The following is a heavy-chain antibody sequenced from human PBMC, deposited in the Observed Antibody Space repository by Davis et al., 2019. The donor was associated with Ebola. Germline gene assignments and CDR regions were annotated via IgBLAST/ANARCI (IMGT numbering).Heavy chain of an antibody. CDR3: AKDTSNIWFDI. D-gene: IGHD1-26*01. J-gene: IGHJ3*02. CDR1: GFIFRSYV. CDR2: FGTSGDT. V-gene: IGHV3-23*01. Sequence: GGSLRLSCATSGFIFRSYVMSWVRQAPGKGLEWVSTFGTSGDTFYADSVKGRFIISRDNSKNTLYLQMNGLRVDDTAIYYCAKDTSNIWFDIWGQGTMVTVSS.